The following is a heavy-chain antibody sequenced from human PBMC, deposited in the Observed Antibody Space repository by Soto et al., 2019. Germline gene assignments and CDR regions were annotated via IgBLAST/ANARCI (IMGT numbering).Heavy chain of an antibody. CDR1: GFTFSSYG. V-gene: IGHV3-30*18. D-gene: IGHD2-2*01. CDR3: AKDPFRPDCSSTSCYSWCDY. CDR2: ISYDGSNK. Sequence: VGSLRLSCAASGFTFSSYGMHWVRQAPGKGLEWVAVISYDGSNKYYADSVKGRFTISRDNSKNTLYLQMNSLRAEDTAVYYCAKDPFRPDCSSTSCYSWCDYWGQGTQVTVSS. J-gene: IGHJ4*02.